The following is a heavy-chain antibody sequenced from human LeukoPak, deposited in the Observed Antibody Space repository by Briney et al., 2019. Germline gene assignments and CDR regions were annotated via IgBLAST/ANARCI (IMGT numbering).Heavy chain of an antibody. CDR3: AKDASPNPLPLFDS. Sequence: GGSLRLSCAASGFTFSSYGMHWVRQAPGKGLEWVAVISYDGSNKYYADSVKGRFTISRDNSKNTLYLQMNSLRAEDTAVYYCAKDASPNPLPLFDSWGQGTLVTVSS. V-gene: IGHV3-30*18. J-gene: IGHJ4*02. CDR2: ISYDGSNK. CDR1: GFTFSSYG.